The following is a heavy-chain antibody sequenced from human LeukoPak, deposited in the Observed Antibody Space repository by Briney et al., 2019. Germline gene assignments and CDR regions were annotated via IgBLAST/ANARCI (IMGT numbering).Heavy chain of an antibody. Sequence: GGSLRLSCAASGFTVSSNYMSWVRQAPGKGLEWVSFITPNADRTSYADSVEGRFTISRDNPRNTLYMQMNSLRDEDTALYYCAIMHGYYDGSGYWVQWGQGTLVTVSS. V-gene: IGHV3-23*01. CDR3: AIMHGYYDGSGYWVQ. CDR1: GFTVSSNY. D-gene: IGHD3-22*01. CDR2: ITPNADRT. J-gene: IGHJ1*01.